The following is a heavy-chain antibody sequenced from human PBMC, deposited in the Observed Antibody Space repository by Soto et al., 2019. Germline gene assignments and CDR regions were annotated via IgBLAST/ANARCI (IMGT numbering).Heavy chain of an antibody. D-gene: IGHD3-16*02. J-gene: IGHJ4*02. CDR1: GFTFSSYA. CDR3: AKSRVFIGAIVTLLDS. Sequence: EVQLLESGGGLVQPGGSLTLSCATSGFTFSSYAMVWVRQAAEKGLEWVASISNNGDTAYYADSVKGRFTISRGNSENTLYLQMNGLRAHDTALYFCAKSRVFIGAIVTLLDSWGQGTQVTVSS. CDR2: ISNNGDTA. V-gene: IGHV3-23*01.